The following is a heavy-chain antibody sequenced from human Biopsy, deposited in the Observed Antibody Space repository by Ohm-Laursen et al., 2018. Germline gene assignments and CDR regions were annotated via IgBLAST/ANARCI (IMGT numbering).Heavy chain of an antibody. CDR1: GGSISDSTYH. D-gene: IGHD3-3*01. Sequence: SDTLSLTWTVSGGSISDSTYHWGWIRQSPGKGLEWIGNIYYRGNTDSSPSLKSRVAISVDTSNNQFTQKLRSVTAADTAVYYCARQVDFWSGYVDYWGQGTLVAVSS. CDR2: IYYRGNT. CDR3: ARQVDFWSGYVDY. J-gene: IGHJ4*02. V-gene: IGHV4-39*01.